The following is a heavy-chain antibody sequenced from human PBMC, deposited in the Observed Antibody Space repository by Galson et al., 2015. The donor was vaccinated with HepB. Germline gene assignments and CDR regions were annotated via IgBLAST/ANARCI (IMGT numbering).Heavy chain of an antibody. Sequence: SLRLSCATSGFPFSDYGMHWVRQAPGKGLEWLAVIWYDGSQKFHEDSVEGRFTISNDNSKNMLFLQMDSLRVDDTAVYFCVRDSGLYGLDVWGQGTRVTVSS. CDR2: IWYDGSQK. V-gene: IGHV3-33*01. D-gene: IGHD6-19*01. J-gene: IGHJ6*02. CDR1: GFPFSDYG. CDR3: VRDSGLYGLDV.